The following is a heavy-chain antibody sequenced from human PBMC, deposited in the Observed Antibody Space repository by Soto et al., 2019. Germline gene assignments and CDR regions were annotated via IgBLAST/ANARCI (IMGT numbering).Heavy chain of an antibody. CDR1: GYTFTSYG. CDR2: ISAYNGNT. J-gene: IGHJ6*02. CDR3: ARVGVRSETYHYYGMDV. D-gene: IGHD1-26*01. V-gene: IGHV1-18*01. Sequence: ASVKVSCKASGYTFTSYGISWVRQAPGQGLEWMGWISAYNGNTNYAQKLQGRVTMTTDTSTSTAYMELRSLRSDDTAVYYCARVGVRSETYHYYGMDVWSQGTTVTVSS.